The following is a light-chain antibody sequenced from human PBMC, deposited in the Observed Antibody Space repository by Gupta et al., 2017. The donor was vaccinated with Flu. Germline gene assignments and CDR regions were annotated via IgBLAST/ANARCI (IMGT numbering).Light chain of an antibody. CDR2: GAS. CDR3: QQYNNWPRT. J-gene: IGKJ1*01. V-gene: IGKV3-15*01. Sequence: EIEMTQSPATLSVSPGERATLSCRASQSVNSNLAWYQQKPGQTPRLLIIGASTRATGIPARFSGSGSGTEFTLAISSLQSEDFAVYYCQQYNNWPRTSGQGTKVEIK. CDR1: QSVNSN.